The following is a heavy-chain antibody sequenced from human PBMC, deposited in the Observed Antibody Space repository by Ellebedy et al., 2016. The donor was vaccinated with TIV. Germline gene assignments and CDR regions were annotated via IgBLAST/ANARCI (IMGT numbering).Heavy chain of an antibody. V-gene: IGHV3-11*06. Sequence: GRFTLSRDNAKNSLYLRMNSLRAEDTAVYYCARDYYGSGSYSSDWGQGTLVTVSS. J-gene: IGHJ4*02. D-gene: IGHD3-10*01. CDR3: ARDYYGSGSYSSD.